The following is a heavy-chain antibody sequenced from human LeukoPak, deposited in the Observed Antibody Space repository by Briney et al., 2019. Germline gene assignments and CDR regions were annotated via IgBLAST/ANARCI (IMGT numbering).Heavy chain of an antibody. J-gene: IGHJ4*02. CDR3: ARDSSKWLHDY. CDR1: GGTFSSYA. CDR2: IIPILGIA. V-gene: IGHV1-69*04. D-gene: IGHD3-22*01. Sequence: SVKVSCKASGGTFSSYAISWVRQAPGQGLEWMGRIIPILGIANYAQKFQGRVTITADKSTSTACMELSSLRSEDTAVYYCARDSSKWLHDYWGQGTLVTVSS.